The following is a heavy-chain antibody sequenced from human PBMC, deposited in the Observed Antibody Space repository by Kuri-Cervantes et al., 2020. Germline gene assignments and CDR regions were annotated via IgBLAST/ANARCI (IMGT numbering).Heavy chain of an antibody. CDR1: GFTFSSYA. J-gene: IGHJ3*02. CDR2: ISYDGSNK. V-gene: IGHV3-30-3*01. CDR3: ARDARYCSGGSCYSEWEAFDI. D-gene: IGHD2-15*01. Sequence: GGSLRLSCAASGFTFSSYAMHWVRQAPGKGLEWVAVISYDGSNKYYADSVKGQFTISRDNSKNTLYLQMNSLRAEDTAVYYCARDARYCSGGSCYSEWEAFDIWGQGTMVTVSS.